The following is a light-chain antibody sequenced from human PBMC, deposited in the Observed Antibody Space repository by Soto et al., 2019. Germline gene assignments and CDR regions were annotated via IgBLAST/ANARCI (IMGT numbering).Light chain of an antibody. Sequence: QSALTQPASLSGSPGQSITISCTGTSSDVGGYNYVSWYQQHPGKAPKLMIYDVSNRPSGVSNRFSGSKSGNTASLTIPGPRAEDEADYYCSSYTSSSTLLYVFGTGTKVTAL. CDR1: SSDVGGYNY. V-gene: IGLV2-14*01. CDR3: SSYTSSSTLLYV. CDR2: DVS. J-gene: IGLJ1*01.